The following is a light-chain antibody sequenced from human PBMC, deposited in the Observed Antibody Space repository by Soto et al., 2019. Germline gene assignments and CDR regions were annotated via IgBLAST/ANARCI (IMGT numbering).Light chain of an antibody. CDR1: QSISNR. Sequence: DSQMTQFPSSLSASVGDRVTITCRASQSISNRLAWYQQKPGKAPKVVIYDASGLESGVPSRFSGSGSGTEFILTINSLQPDDFATYCCQHYGGMWAFGQGTKVDIK. CDR3: QHYGGMWA. CDR2: DAS. J-gene: IGKJ1*01. V-gene: IGKV1-5*01.